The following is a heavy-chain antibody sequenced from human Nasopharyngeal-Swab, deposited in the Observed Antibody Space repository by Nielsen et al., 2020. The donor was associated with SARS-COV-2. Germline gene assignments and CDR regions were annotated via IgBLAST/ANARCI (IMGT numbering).Heavy chain of an antibody. Sequence: GESLKISCAASGFTFSSYGMHWVRQAPGKGLEWVAVISYDGSNKYYADSVKGRFTISRDNSKNTLYLQMNSLRAEDTAVYYCARDWRCVRMGSVDYGMDVWGQGTTVTVSS. CDR1: GFTFSSYG. D-gene: IGHD2-8*02. V-gene: IGHV3-30*03. CDR2: ISYDGSNK. J-gene: IGHJ6*02. CDR3: ARDWRCVRMGSVDYGMDV.